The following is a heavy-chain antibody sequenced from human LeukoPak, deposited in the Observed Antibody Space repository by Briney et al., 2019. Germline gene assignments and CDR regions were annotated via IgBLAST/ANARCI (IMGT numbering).Heavy chain of an antibody. V-gene: IGHV4-34*01. CDR1: GYSISSGYY. Sequence: SETLSLTCAVSGYSISSGYYWSWIRQPPGKGLEWIGEINHSGSTNYNPSLKSRVTISVDTSKNQFSLKLSSVTAADTAVYYCARDGYNPYYYYYYMDVWGKGTTVTVSS. CDR3: ARDGYNPYYYYYYMDV. J-gene: IGHJ6*03. D-gene: IGHD5-24*01. CDR2: INHSGST.